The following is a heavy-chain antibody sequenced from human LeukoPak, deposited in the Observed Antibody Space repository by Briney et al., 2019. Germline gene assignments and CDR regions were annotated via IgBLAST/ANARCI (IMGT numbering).Heavy chain of an antibody. CDR1: GYTFTSYY. V-gene: IGHV1-46*01. J-gene: IGHJ4*02. CDR2: INPSGGST. CDR3: ARDGPGIAAAGGSFDY. Sequence: ASVKVSCKASGYTFTSYYMHWVRQAPGQGLEWMGIINPSGGSTSYAQKFQGRVTVTRDTSTSTVYMELSSLRSEDTAVYYCARDGPGIAAAGGSFDYWGQGTLVTVSS. D-gene: IGHD6-13*01.